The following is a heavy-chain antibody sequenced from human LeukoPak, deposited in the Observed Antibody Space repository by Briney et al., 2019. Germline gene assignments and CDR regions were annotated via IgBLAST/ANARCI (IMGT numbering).Heavy chain of an antibody. J-gene: IGHJ4*02. CDR2: ISGIGGST. CDR1: VFTFSSYG. D-gene: IGHD3-22*01. Sequence: GGSLRLSCAASVFTFSSYGMSWVRQAPGKGLEWVSAISGIGGSTYYADSVKGRFTISRDNSKNTLYLQMNSLRAEDTAVYYCAKDFGYYYDSSGYYQPYYFDYWGQGTLVTVSS. CDR3: AKDFGYYYDSSGYYQPYYFDY. V-gene: IGHV3-23*01.